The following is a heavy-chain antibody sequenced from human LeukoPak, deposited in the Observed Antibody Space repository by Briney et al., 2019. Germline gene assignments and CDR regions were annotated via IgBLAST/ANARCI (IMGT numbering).Heavy chain of an antibody. J-gene: IGHJ3*02. V-gene: IGHV1-69*05. D-gene: IGHD2-15*01. CDR2: IIPIFGTA. CDR1: GGTFSSYA. Sequence: ASVKVSCKASGGTFSSYAISWVRQAPGQGLERMGGIIPIFGTANYAQKFQGRVTITTDESTSTAYMELSSLRSEDTAVYYCARDGYCSGGSCYTDAFDIWGQGTMVTVSS. CDR3: ARDGYCSGGSCYTDAFDI.